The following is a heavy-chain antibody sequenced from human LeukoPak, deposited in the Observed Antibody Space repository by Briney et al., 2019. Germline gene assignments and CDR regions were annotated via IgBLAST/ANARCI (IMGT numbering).Heavy chain of an antibody. CDR1: GFTFGTYG. V-gene: IGHV3-33*01. CDR3: ARSEGDKGIYFYYGMDV. CDR2: IWSDGGNK. D-gene: IGHD1-26*01. J-gene: IGHJ6*02. Sequence: PGGSLRLSCAASGFTFGTYGMNWVRRSPGRGLEWMAVIWSDGGNKFYADSVKGRFTISRDNSRNTLYLQMNGLRAEDTAIYYCARSEGDKGIYFYYGMDVWGQGTTVAVSS.